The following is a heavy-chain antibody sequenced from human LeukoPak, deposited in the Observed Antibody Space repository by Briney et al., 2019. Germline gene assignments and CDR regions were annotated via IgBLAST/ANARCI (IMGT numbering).Heavy chain of an antibody. CDR2: ISYDGSNK. V-gene: IGHV3-30*18. CDR1: GFTFSSYG. J-gene: IGHJ4*02. CDR3: AKDKGNIVATILDY. Sequence: SGRSLRLSCAASGFTFSSYGMHWVRQAPGKGLEWVAVISYDGSNKYYADSVKGRFTISRDNSKNTLYLQMNSQRAEDTAVYYCAKDKGNIVATILDYWGQGTLVTVSS. D-gene: IGHD5-12*01.